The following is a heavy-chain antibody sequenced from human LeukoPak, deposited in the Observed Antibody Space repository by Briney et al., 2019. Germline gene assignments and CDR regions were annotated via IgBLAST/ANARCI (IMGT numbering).Heavy chain of an antibody. Sequence: PGGSLRLSCAASGFTFSSYAMSWVRQAPGKGLEWVSAISGSGGSTYYADSVKGGFTISRDNSKNTLYLQMNSLRAEDTAVYYCAKWAWDYGDYGVFDYWGQGTLVTVSS. CDR1: GFTFSSYA. J-gene: IGHJ4*02. CDR2: ISGSGGST. CDR3: AKWAWDYGDYGVFDY. D-gene: IGHD4-17*01. V-gene: IGHV3-23*01.